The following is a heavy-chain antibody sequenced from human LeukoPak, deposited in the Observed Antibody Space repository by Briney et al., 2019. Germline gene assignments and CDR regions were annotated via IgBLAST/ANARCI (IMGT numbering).Heavy chain of an antibody. CDR2: INSDGSST. D-gene: IGHD3-10*01. CDR3: ARITMVRGALVY. Sequence: GGSLRLSCAASGFTVSSYWMHWVRQAPGKGLVWVSRINSDGSSTSYADSVKGRFTISRDNAKNTLYLQMNSLRAEDTAVYYCARITMVRGALVYWGQGTLVTVSS. J-gene: IGHJ4*02. V-gene: IGHV3-74*01. CDR1: GFTVSSYW.